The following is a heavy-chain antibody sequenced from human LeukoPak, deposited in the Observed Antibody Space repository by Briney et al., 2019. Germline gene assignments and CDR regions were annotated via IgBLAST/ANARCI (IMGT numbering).Heavy chain of an antibody. J-gene: IGHJ4*02. D-gene: IGHD3-3*01. CDR1: GYTFTSYG. CDR3: ARERYYDFWSGYYLAFDY. Sequence: GASVTVSCKASGYTFTSYGISWVRQAPGQGLEWMGWISAYNGNTNYAQKLQGRVTMTTDTSTSTAYMELRSLRSDDTAVYYCARERYYDFWSGYYLAFDYWGQGTLVTVSS. V-gene: IGHV1-18*01. CDR2: ISAYNGNT.